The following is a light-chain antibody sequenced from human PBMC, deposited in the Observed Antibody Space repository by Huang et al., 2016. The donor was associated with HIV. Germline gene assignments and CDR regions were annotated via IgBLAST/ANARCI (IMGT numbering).Light chain of an antibody. CDR3: MQATQIPHT. J-gene: IGKJ2*01. CDR2: KIS. V-gene: IGKV2-24*01. Sequence: DIVMTQTPLSSPVTLGQPASISCRSSLSLAHRDGNTYLSWLQQRPGQPPRLLIYKISKRLSGVPDRFSGSGAGTDFTLKINRVEAEDVGIYYCMQATQIPHTFGQGTKLEIK. CDR1: LSLAHRDGNTY.